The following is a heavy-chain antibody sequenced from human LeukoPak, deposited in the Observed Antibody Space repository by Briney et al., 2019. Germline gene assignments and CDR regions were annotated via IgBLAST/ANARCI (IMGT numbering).Heavy chain of an antibody. CDR1: GFTFSSYA. CDR3: ARDWQQLVFDY. Sequence: GGSLRLSCAASGFTFSSYAMSWVRQAPGKGLEWVSAISGSGGSTYYADSVKGRFTISRDNAKNSLYLQMNSLRAEDTAVYYCARDWQQLVFDYWGQGTLVTVSS. J-gene: IGHJ4*02. D-gene: IGHD6-13*01. V-gene: IGHV3-23*01. CDR2: ISGSGGST.